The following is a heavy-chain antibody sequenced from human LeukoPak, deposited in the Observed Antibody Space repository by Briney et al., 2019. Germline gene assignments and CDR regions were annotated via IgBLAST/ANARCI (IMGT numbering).Heavy chain of an antibody. CDR2: IGAYNGNT. D-gene: IGHD3-10*01. J-gene: IGHJ4*02. CDR1: GYTVSSYG. Sequence: GASGKVSCKPAGYTVSSYGISWGRRAPGQGLEWMGWIGAYNGNTNYRQKLQGRVTMTTDTSTSTAYMDLRSLRSDDTAIYYSARDSPDGSGTYYNDSPDYWGQGTLVTVSS. V-gene: IGHV1-18*01. CDR3: ARDSPDGSGTYYNDSPDY.